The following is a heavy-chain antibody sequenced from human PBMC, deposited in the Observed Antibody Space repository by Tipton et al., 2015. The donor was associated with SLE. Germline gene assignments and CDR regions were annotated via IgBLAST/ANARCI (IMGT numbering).Heavy chain of an antibody. CDR3: ARGGYYYGSGSYYYFDY. D-gene: IGHD3-10*01. Sequence: TLSLTCTVSGGSISSGSYYWSWIRQPAGKGLEWIGYIYTSGSTNYNPSLKSRVTISVDTSKNQFSLKLSSVTAADTAVYYCARGGYYYGSGSYYYFDYWGQGTLVTVSS. J-gene: IGHJ4*02. CDR1: GGSISSGSYY. CDR2: IYTSGST. V-gene: IGHV4-61*09.